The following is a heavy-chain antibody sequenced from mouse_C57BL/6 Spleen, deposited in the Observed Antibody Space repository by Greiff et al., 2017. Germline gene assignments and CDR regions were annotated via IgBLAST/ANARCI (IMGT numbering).Heavy chain of an antibody. V-gene: IGHV14-1*01. D-gene: IGHD1-1*01. CDR2: IDPEDGDT. CDR3: TTDYGSFPGYFDV. CDR1: GFNIKDYY. J-gene: IGHJ1*03. Sequence: EVHLVESGAELVRPGASVKLSCTASGFNIKDYYMHWVKQRPEQGLEWIGRIDPEDGDTEYAPKFQGKATMTADTSSNTAYLQLSSLTSEDTAVYYCTTDYGSFPGYFDVWGTGTTVTVSS.